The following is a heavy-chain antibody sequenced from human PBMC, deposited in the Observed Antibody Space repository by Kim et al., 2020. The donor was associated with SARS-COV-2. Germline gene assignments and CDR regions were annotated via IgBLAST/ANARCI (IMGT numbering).Heavy chain of an antibody. J-gene: IGHJ4*02. CDR1: GYTFTDYY. D-gene: IGHD3-3*01. CDR2: INSNSGGT. V-gene: IGHV1-2*02. Sequence: ASVKVSCKPSGYTFTDYYIHWVRQAPGQGLEWMGWINSNSGGTNYAQKSQGRVTMTRDTSISTAYMELSRLRSDDTAVYYCARGKYYDFWSGYHDQPFDYWGQGTLVTVSS. CDR3: ARGKYYDFWSGYHDQPFDY.